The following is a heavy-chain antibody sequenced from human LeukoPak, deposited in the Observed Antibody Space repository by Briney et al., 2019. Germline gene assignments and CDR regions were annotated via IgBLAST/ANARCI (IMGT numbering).Heavy chain of an antibody. CDR1: GFTFSTYI. D-gene: IGHD1-26*01. Sequence: PGGSLRLSCAASGFTFSTYIMNWVRQAPGKGLEWVSAISGSGDSTYYADSVKGRFTISRDNSKSTLYLQVNSLRAEDTAVYYCAKGSGTHFVHDFWGQGTLVTVSS. CDR3: AKGSGTHFVHDF. J-gene: IGHJ4*02. V-gene: IGHV3-23*01. CDR2: ISGSGDST.